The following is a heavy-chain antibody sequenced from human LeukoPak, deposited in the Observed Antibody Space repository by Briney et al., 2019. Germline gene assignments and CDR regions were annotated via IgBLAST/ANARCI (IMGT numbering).Heavy chain of an antibody. V-gene: IGHV4-30-4*01. Sequence: SETLSLTCTVSGGSISSGDYYWSWIRQPPGKGLEWIGYVYYSGSTYYNPSLKSRVTISVDTSKNQFSLKLSSVTAADTAVYYCARSDYYGSGSHTVFDAFDIWGQGTRVTVSS. CDR2: VYYSGST. CDR1: GGSISSGDYY. D-gene: IGHD3-10*01. J-gene: IGHJ3*02. CDR3: ARSDYYGSGSHTVFDAFDI.